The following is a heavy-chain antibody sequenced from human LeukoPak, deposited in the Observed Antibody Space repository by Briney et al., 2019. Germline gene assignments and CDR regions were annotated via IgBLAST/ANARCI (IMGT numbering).Heavy chain of an antibody. D-gene: IGHD6-13*01. J-gene: IGHJ4*02. CDR3: AAQRSSSWYVFIDY. Sequence: ASVKVSCKAPGYTFTGYYMHWVRQAPGQGLEWMGWINPNSGGTNYAQKFQGRVTMTRDTSISTAHMELSRLRSDDTAVYYCAAQRSSSWYVFIDYWGQGTLVTVSS. V-gene: IGHV1-2*02. CDR1: GYTFTGYY. CDR2: INPNSGGT.